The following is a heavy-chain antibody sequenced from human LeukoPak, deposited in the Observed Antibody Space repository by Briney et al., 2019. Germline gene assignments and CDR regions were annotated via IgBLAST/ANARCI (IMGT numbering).Heavy chain of an antibody. V-gene: IGHV4-30-4*08. Sequence: PSETLSLTCTVSGGSISSGDYYWSWIRQPPGKGLEWIGYIYYSGSTYYNPSLKSRVTISVDTSKNQFSLKLSSVTAADTAVYYCASWGKRLASFDPWGQGTLVTVSS. CDR2: IYYSGST. CDR1: GGSISSGDYY. D-gene: IGHD3-16*01. CDR3: ASWGKRLASFDP. J-gene: IGHJ5*02.